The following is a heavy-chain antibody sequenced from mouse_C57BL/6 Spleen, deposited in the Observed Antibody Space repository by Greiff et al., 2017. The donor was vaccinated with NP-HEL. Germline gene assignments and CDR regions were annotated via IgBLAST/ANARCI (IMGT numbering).Heavy chain of an antibody. V-gene: IGHV5-6*01. CDR1: GFTFSSYG. D-gene: IGHD4-1*01. CDR3: ARQLGREDYFDY. Sequence: EVQVVESGGDLVKPGGSLKLSCAASGFTFSSYGMSWVRQTPDKRLEWVATISSGGSYTYYPDSVQGRFTISRDNAKNTLYLQMSSLKSEDTAMYYCARQLGREDYFDYWGQGTTLTVSS. CDR2: ISSGGSYT. J-gene: IGHJ2*01.